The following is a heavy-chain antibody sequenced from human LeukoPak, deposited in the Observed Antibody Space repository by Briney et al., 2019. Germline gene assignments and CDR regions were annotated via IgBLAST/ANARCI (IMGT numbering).Heavy chain of an antibody. Sequence: SVKVSCKASGGTFSSYAISWVRQAPGQGLEWMGGIIPIFGTANYAQKFQGRVTITADESTSTAYMELSSLRSEDTAAYYCARDRRPDYGDYHWFDPWGQGTLVTVSS. D-gene: IGHD4-17*01. J-gene: IGHJ5*02. CDR1: GGTFSSYA. V-gene: IGHV1-69*13. CDR2: IIPIFGTA. CDR3: ARDRRPDYGDYHWFDP.